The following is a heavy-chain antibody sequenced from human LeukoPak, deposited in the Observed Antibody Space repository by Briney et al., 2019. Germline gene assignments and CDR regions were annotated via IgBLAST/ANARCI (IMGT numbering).Heavy chain of an antibody. D-gene: IGHD5-12*01. J-gene: IGHJ4*02. V-gene: IGHV1-8*01. CDR1: GYTFTSYD. Sequence: GASVKVSCKASGYTFTSYDINWVRQATGQGLEWMGWMNPNSGNTGYAQKFQGRVTITRNTSISTAYMELSSLRSEDTAVYYCATRLGGRRYSGHEANDYWGQGTLVTVSS. CDR2: MNPNSGNT. CDR3: ATRLGGRRYSGHEANDY.